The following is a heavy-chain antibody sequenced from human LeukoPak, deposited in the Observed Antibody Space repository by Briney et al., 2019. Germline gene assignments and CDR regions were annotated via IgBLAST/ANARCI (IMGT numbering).Heavy chain of an antibody. CDR1: GYTFTGYY. CDR2: TNPNSGGT. D-gene: IGHD1-1*01. J-gene: IGHJ6*03. V-gene: IGHV1-2*02. Sequence: ASVKVSCKASGYTFTGYYMHWVRQAPGQGLEWMGWTNPNSGGTNYAQKFQGRVTMTRDTSISTAYMELSRLRSDDTAVYYCARDRAPNWNDVPRGYYMDVWGKGTTVTVSS. CDR3: ARDRAPNWNDVPRGYYMDV.